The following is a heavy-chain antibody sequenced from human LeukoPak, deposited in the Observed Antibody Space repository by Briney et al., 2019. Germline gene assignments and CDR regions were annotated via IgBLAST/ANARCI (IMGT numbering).Heavy chain of an antibody. CDR2: IRYDGSNK. V-gene: IGHV3-30*02. CDR3: AKEVLDYGDSGGDDY. D-gene: IGHD4-17*01. J-gene: IGHJ4*02. CDR1: GFTFSSYG. Sequence: GGSLRLSCAASGFTFSSYGMHWVRQAPGKGLEWAAFIRYDGSNKYYADSVKGRFTISRDNSKNTLYLQMNSLRAEDTAVYYCAKEVLDYGDSGGDDYWGQGTLVTVSS.